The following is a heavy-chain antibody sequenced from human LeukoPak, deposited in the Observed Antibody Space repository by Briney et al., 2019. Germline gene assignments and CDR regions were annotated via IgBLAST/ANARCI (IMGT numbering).Heavy chain of an antibody. D-gene: IGHD3-10*01. V-gene: IGHV4-31*03. CDR3: ASMVRGVHFDY. CDR1: GGSISSGGYY. CDR2: IYYSGST. J-gene: IGHJ4*02. Sequence: KPSQTLSLTCTVSGGSISSGGYYWRWIRQHPGKGLEWIGYIYYSGSTYYNPSLKSRVTISVDTSKNQFSLKLSSVTAADTAVYYCASMVRGVHFDYWGQGTLVTVSS.